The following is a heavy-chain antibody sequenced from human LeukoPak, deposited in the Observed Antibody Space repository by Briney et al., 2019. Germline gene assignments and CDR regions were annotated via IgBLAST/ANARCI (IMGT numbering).Heavy chain of an antibody. J-gene: IGHJ6*03. CDR1: GYTFTGYY. D-gene: IGHD3-3*01. CDR3: ARDEGYYDFWSGQIPSHYYMDV. V-gene: IGHV1-2*02. Sequence: ASVKVYCKASGYTFTGYYMHWVRQAPGQGLEWMGWINPNSGGTNYAQKFQGRVTMTRDTSISTAYMELSRLRSDDTAVYYCARDEGYYDFWSGQIPSHYYMDVWGKGTTVTVSS. CDR2: INPNSGGT.